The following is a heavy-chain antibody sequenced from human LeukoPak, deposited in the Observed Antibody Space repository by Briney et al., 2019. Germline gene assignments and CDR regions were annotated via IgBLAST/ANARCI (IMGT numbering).Heavy chain of an antibody. CDR1: GFTFSIYS. CDR3: VAVDGGARDCFVL. D-gene: IGHD3-16*01. Sequence: PGRSLRLSCAASGFTFSIYSMSWVRQAPGKGLEWVSNINHNGSRTYYVDSVKGRFTISRDNSKNSLYLQMSSLRAEDTSVYYCVAVDGGARDCFVLWGRGTMVTVSS. J-gene: IGHJ3*01. V-gene: IGHV3-7*03. CDR2: INHNGSRT.